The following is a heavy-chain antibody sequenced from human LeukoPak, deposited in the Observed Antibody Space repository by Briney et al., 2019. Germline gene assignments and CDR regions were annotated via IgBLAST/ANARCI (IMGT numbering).Heavy chain of an antibody. CDR1: GFTFSRYW. D-gene: IGHD3-22*01. CDR2: INEDGSAK. V-gene: IGHV3-7*05. J-gene: IGHJ4*02. CDR3: ARAGYYYDSSGYDPGYYFDY. Sequence: GGSLRLSCAASGFTFSRYWMSWVRQAPGKGLEWVANINEDGSAKYYVDSVEGRITISRDNAKKSLYLQMSSLRAEDTAVYYCARAGYYYDSSGYDPGYYFDYWGQGTLVTVSS.